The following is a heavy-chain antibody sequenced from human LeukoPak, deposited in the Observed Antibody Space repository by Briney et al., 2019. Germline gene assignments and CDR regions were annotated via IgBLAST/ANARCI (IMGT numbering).Heavy chain of an antibody. J-gene: IGHJ4*02. V-gene: IGHV3-23*01. Sequence: PGGSLRLSCGVSGITFSSYAMSWVRQAPGKGLEWVSSINDSGGATYYADSVKGRFTISRDNSKNTLYLQMDSLRAEDTAVYYCAKYCYDSNGYRIDYWGQGTLVTVSS. CDR1: GITFSSYA. D-gene: IGHD3-22*01. CDR3: AKYCYDSNGYRIDY. CDR2: INDSGGAT.